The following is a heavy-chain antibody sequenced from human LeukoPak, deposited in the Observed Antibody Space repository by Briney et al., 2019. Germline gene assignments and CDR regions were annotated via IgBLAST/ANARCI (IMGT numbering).Heavy chain of an antibody. J-gene: IGHJ4*02. Sequence: GAALEISSKCSGSSFTSYWIGGGRQLPGKGLEWRGIIYPGDSDTRYSPSFQGQVTISADKSISTAYLQWSSLKASDTAMYYCATPLGYSSGWSSAAIWGQGTLVTVSS. CDR1: GSSFTSYW. CDR2: IYPGDSDT. V-gene: IGHV5-51*01. D-gene: IGHD6-19*01. CDR3: ATPLGYSSGWSSAAI.